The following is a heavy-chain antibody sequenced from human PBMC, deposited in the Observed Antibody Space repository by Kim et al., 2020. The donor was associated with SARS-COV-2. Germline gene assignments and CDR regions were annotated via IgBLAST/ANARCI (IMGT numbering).Heavy chain of an antibody. CDR1: GYTFTSYA. CDR2: INAGNGNT. J-gene: IGHJ4*02. Sequence: ASVKVSCKASGYTFTSYAIHWVRQAPGQRLEWMGWINAGNGNTKYSVKFQGRAIITRDTSASIVYMELSSLRSEDTAVYYCAGEGRGVDFWSGTPDYWGQ. V-gene: IGHV1-3*01. CDR3: AGEGRGVDFWSGTPDY. D-gene: IGHD3-3*01.